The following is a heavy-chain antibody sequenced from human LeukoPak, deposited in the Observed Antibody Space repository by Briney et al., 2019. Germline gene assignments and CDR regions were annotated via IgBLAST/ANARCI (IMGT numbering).Heavy chain of an antibody. CDR1: GSRFTNYW. Sequence: GESLKISCKGSGSRFTNYWIGWVRQMPGKGLEWMGIIYPGDSDTRYSPSFQGQVTISADKSISTAYLQWSSLKASDTAMYYCARQYYDSSGSRAFDIWGQGTMVTVS. V-gene: IGHV5-51*01. CDR3: ARQYYDSSGSRAFDI. CDR2: IYPGDSDT. D-gene: IGHD3-22*01. J-gene: IGHJ3*02.